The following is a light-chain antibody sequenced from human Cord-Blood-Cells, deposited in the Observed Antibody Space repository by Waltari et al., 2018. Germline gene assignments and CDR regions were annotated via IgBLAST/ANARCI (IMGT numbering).Light chain of an antibody. CDR2: EGS. Sequence: QSALTQPASVSGAPGQSITISCTGTSSDVGGYNLVSWYQQHPGKAPKLMSYEGSKRPSWFSNLCAGSKSGNTASLTISGLQAEDEADYYCCSYAGSSNGVFGGGTKLTVL. CDR3: CSYAGSSNGV. CDR1: SSDVGGYNL. V-gene: IGLV2-23*01. J-gene: IGLJ3*02.